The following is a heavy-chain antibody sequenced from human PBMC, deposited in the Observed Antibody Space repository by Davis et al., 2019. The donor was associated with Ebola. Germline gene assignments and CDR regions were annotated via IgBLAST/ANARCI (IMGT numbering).Heavy chain of an antibody. CDR1: GFTFSSYD. V-gene: IGHV3-73*01. Sequence: GESLKISCAASGFTFSSYDMHWVRQASGKGLEWVGRIRSKANSYATAYAASVKGRFTISRDDSKNTAYLQMSSLKTEDTAVYYCTRQCYYDSSGYYCLDYWGQGTLVTVSS. CDR2: IRSKANSYAT. CDR3: TRQCYYDSSGYYCLDY. D-gene: IGHD3-22*01. J-gene: IGHJ4*02.